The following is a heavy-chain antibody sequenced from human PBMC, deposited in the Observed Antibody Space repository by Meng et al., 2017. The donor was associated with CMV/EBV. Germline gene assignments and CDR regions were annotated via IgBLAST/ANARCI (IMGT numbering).Heavy chain of an antibody. D-gene: IGHD2-2*01. CDR1: GGTFSSYA. CDR2: IIPIFGTA. J-gene: IGHJ4*02. Sequence: SVKVSCKASGGTFSSYAISWVRQAPGQGLEWMGWIIPIFGTANYAQKFQGRVTITTDDSTSTAYMELSSLRSDDTAVYYCARETRYCSSASCLYGVDYWGQGTLVTVSS. V-gene: IGHV1-69*05. CDR3: ARETRYCSSASCLYGVDY.